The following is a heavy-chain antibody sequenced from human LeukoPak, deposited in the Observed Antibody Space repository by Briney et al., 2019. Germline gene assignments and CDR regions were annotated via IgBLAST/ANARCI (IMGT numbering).Heavy chain of an antibody. CDR2: TYYRSKWYN. CDR3: ASSYDFWSGYHLRFNWFDP. D-gene: IGHD3-3*01. J-gene: IGHJ5*02. CDR1: GDSVSSNSAA. V-gene: IGHV6-1*01. Sequence: QTLSLTCAISGDSVSSNSAAWNWIRQSPSRGLEWLGRTYYRSKWYNDYAVSVKSRITINPDTSKNQFSLQLNSVTPEDTTVYYCASSYDFWSGYHLRFNWFDPWGQGTLVTVSS.